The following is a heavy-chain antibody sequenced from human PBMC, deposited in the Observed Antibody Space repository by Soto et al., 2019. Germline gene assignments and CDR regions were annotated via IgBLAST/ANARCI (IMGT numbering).Heavy chain of an antibody. J-gene: IGHJ6*02. CDR3: ARKLMVYAIPRDYYYGMDV. Sequence: GGSLRLSCAASGFTFSSYAMHWVRQAPGKGLEWVAVISHDGSNKYYADSVKGRFTISRDNSKNTLYLQMNSLRAEDTAVYYCARKLMVYAIPRDYYYGMDVWGQGTTVTVSS. D-gene: IGHD2-8*01. CDR1: GFTFSSYA. V-gene: IGHV3-30-3*01. CDR2: ISHDGSNK.